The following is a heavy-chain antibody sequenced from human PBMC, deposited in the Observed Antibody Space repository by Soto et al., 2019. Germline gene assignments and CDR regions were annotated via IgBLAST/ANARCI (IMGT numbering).Heavy chain of an antibody. CDR3: VRDSNYYETSGYYRHYFDY. CDR1: GGFISSSY. V-gene: IGHV4-59*01. CDR2: ISYSGST. D-gene: IGHD3-22*01. J-gene: IGHJ4*02. Sequence: SQPLSLTCTVSGGFISSSYWSWIRQSPGKGLEWMGYISYSGSTNYLPSLKSRVSISVDTSKSQFSLKLSSVTAADTAVYYCVRDSNYYETSGYYRHYFDYWGQGTLVTVSS.